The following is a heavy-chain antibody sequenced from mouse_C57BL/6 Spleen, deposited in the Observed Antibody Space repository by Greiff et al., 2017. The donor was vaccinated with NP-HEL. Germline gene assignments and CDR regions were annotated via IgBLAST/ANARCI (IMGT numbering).Heavy chain of an antibody. CDR3: ARITTVAFDY. J-gene: IGHJ2*01. CDR1: GYAFSSSW. CDR2: IYPGDGDT. V-gene: IGHV1-80*01. D-gene: IGHD1-1*01. Sequence: QVQLQQSGAELVKPGASVKIPCKASGYAFSSSWMNWVKQRPGKGLVWIGQIYPGDGDTNYNGKFKGKATLTADKSSSTAYMQLSSLTSEDSAVYFCARITTVAFDYWGQGTTLTVSS.